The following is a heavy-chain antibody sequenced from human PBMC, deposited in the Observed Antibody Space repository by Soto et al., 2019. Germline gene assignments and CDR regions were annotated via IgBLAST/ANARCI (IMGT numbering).Heavy chain of an antibody. CDR2: INPKSGGT. D-gene: IGHD2-8*01. J-gene: IGHJ6*02. Sequence: ASVKVSCKASGYSFTDYHIHWVRQAPGQGLEWLGRINPKSGGTSTAQKFQGWVTMTTDTSISTASMELTRLTSDDTAIYYCARGDSTDCSSGVCFLFYIHDMDVWGQGSTVTVSS. V-gene: IGHV1-2*04. CDR1: GYSFTDYH. CDR3: ARGDSTDCSSGVCFLFYIHDMDV.